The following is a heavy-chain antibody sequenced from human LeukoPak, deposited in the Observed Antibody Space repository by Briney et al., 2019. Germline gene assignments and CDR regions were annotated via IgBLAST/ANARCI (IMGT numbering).Heavy chain of an antibody. CDR2: ISYDGSNK. CDR1: GFTFSSYA. CDR3: ARVQEGADPNSYYYYYYMDV. D-gene: IGHD2-21*01. Sequence: GRSLRLSCAASGFTFSSYAMHWVRQAPGKGLEWVAVISYDGSNKYYADSVKGRFTISRDNSKNTLYLQMNSLRAEDTAVYYCARVQEGADPNSYYYYYYMDVWGKGTTVTVSS. V-gene: IGHV3-30-3*01. J-gene: IGHJ6*03.